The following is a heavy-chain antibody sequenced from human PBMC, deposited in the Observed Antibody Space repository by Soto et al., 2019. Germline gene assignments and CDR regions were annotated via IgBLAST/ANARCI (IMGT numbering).Heavy chain of an antibody. CDR3: APHTLDTGMPSGY. V-gene: IGHV1-18*01. CDR1: GYTFTNYG. J-gene: IGHJ4*02. Sequence: QVQLVQSGAEVREPGASVKVSCKASGYTFTNYGVSWVRQAPGQGLEWMGWIGGSKGNTNYAQKRQGRVTLTTDTSTSTAYMELRSLRSDDTAVYYCAPHTLDTGMPSGYWGQGTLVTVSS. D-gene: IGHD5-18*01. CDR2: IGGSKGNT.